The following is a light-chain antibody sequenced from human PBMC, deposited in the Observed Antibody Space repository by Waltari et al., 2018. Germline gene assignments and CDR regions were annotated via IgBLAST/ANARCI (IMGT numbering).Light chain of an antibody. V-gene: IGKV3-20*01. CDR2: GAS. J-gene: IGKJ3*01. CDR3: QQYGSSSFT. Sequence: EIVLTQSPGTLSLSPGERATLSCRASQSVSSSYLAWYQQKPGQAPRLLIDGASSRATGIPDRLSGSGSGTDFTLTISRLEPEDFAVYYCQQYGSSSFTFGPGTKVDIK. CDR1: QSVSSSY.